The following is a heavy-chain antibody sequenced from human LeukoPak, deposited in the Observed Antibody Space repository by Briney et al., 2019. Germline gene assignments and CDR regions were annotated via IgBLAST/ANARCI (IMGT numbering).Heavy chain of an antibody. J-gene: IGHJ4*02. Sequence: SETLSLTRSVSGDSVISGLYYWTWVRQPPGKGLEWIGYVYHSGSTTYNPSLKSRVTISIDTSQNKFSLKLRSVTAADTAMYYCARGKYYGDSDFWGQGTLVIVSS. D-gene: IGHD3-3*01. CDR3: ARGKYYGDSDF. CDR1: GDSVISGLYY. CDR2: VYHSGST. V-gene: IGHV4-61*01.